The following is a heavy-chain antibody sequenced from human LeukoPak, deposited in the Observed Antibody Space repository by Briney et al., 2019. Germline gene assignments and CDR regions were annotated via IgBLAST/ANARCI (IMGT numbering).Heavy chain of an antibody. CDR2: IRSKPYGGTA. V-gene: IGHV3-49*04. CDR1: GLLFGDYA. J-gene: IGHJ5*02. CDR3: TVQVIPSDKWFDP. D-gene: IGHD2-21*01. Sequence: GGSLRLSCTASGLLFGDYALTWVRQAPGKGLEWVGFIRSKPYGGTAEYAESVKGRFTISRDDSKTIAYLDMNGLKTEDSAVYHCTVQVIPSDKWFDPWGQGTPVTVSS.